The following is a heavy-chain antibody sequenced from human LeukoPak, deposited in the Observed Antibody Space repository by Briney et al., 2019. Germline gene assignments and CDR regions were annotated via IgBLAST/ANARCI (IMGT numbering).Heavy chain of an antibody. J-gene: IGHJ4*02. CDR3: AKEYADDKWDFDY. D-gene: IGHD1-26*01. V-gene: IGHV3-30*18. Sequence: GSLRLSCEASGFTFSRYSMHWVRQAPGRGLEWVAVVAKDGNIKYYGDAVKGRFTISRDNSKNTLFLQMSSLRLGDTAVYFCAKEYADDKWDFDYWGQGTLVTVS. CDR2: VAKDGNIK. CDR1: GFTFSRYS.